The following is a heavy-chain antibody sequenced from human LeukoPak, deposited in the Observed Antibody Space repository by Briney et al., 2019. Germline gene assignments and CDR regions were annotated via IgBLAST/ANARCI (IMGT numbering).Heavy chain of an antibody. J-gene: IGHJ5*02. CDR1: GGSFSGYY. D-gene: IGHD3-16*02. CDR3: ARGYDYVWGSYRYKAGSPGPA. V-gene: IGHV4-34*01. Sequence: SETLSLTCAVYGGSFSGYYWSWIRQPPGKGLEWIGEINHSGSTNYNPSLKSRVTISVDTSKNQFSLKLSSVTAADTAVYYCARGYDYVWGSYRYKAGSPGPAWGQGTLVTVSS. CDR2: INHSGST.